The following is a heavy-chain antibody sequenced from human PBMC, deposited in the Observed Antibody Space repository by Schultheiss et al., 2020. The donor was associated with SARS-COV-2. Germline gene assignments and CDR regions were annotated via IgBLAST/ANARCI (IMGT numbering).Heavy chain of an antibody. CDR2: IKCDGSEK. D-gene: IGHD3-3*01. Sequence: GESLKISCAASGFTFSSSWMHWVCQAPEKGQEWVADIKCDGSEKYYADSVKGRFTISRDNAKNSLYLQMNSLRAEDTAVYYCATEGYYDFWSGYYSYYYYGMDVWGQGTTVTVSS. V-gene: IGHV3-52*02. CDR1: GFTFSSSW. J-gene: IGHJ6*02. CDR3: ATEGYYDFWSGYYSYYYYGMDV.